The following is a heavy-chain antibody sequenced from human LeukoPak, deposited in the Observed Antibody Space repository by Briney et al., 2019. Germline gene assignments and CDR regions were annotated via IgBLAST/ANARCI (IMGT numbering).Heavy chain of an antibody. CDR2: ISGSGGST. D-gene: IGHD3-22*01. J-gene: IGHJ3*02. Sequence: GGSLRLSCAASGFTVSSNYMSWVRKAPGKGLEWVSAISGSGGSTYYADSVKGRFTISRDNSKNTLYLQMNSLRAEDTAVYYCAKDEAWLGYYDSSGYYSGSAFDIWGQGTMVTVSS. CDR3: AKDEAWLGYYDSSGYYSGSAFDI. CDR1: GFTVSSNY. V-gene: IGHV3-23*01.